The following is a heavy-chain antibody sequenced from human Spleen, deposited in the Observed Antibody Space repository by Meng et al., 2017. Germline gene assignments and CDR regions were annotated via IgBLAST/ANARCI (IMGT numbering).Heavy chain of an antibody. CDR2: INAGNGNT. CDR3: ARASNYYESSGFSDY. Sequence: QVQLVQSGAEVKKPGASVKVSCKASGYTFSDYYLHWVRQAPGQGLEWMGWINAGNGNTKYSQKFQARVSITRDTSATTAYMELRRLRSEDTGVYYCARASNYYESSGFSDYWGQGTLVTVSS. CDR1: GYTFSDYY. V-gene: IGHV1-3*01. J-gene: IGHJ4*02. D-gene: IGHD3-22*01.